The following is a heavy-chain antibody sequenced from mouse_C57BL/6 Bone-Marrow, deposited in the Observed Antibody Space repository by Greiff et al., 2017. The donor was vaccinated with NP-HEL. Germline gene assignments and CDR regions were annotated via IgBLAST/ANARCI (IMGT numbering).Heavy chain of an antibody. J-gene: IGHJ4*01. V-gene: IGHV1-80*01. CDR1: GYAFSSYW. CDR3: ARGELGRLHAMDY. Sequence: QVQLQQSGAELVKPGASVKISCKASGYAFSSYWMNWVKQRPGKGLEWIGQIYPGDGDTNYNGKFKGKATLTADKSSSTAYMQLSSLTSEDSAVYFCARGELGRLHAMDYWGQGTSVTVSS. CDR2: IYPGDGDT. D-gene: IGHD4-1*01.